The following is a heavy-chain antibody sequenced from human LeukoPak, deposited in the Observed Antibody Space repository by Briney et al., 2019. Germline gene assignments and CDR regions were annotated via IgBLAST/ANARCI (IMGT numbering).Heavy chain of an antibody. J-gene: IGHJ4*02. V-gene: IGHV3-21*01. CDR1: GFTFSSYS. CDR3: ARDLKYYDSSGFDY. Sequence: PGGSLKLSCATSGFTFSSYSMNWVHQAPGKGLEWVSCISSSSSYIYYTDSVKGRFTISRDNAKNSLTLQMNSLRAEDTAVYYCARDLKYYDSSGFDYWGQGTLVTVSS. CDR2: ISSSSSYI. D-gene: IGHD3-22*01.